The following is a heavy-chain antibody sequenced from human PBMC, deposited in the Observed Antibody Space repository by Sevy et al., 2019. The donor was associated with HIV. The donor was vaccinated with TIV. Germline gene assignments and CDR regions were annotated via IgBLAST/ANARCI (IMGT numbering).Heavy chain of an antibody. CDR2: ISSRNSYR. D-gene: IGHD6-6*01. Sequence: GGSLRLSCAASGFTFNEYYMSWIRQAPGKGLEWISYISSRNSYRNYADSVKGRFTISRDNARNSLYLQMNSLRAEDTAVYYCAKDLTGRYSSSSGDFDYWGQGTLVTVSS. V-gene: IGHV3-11*06. CDR1: GFTFNEYY. J-gene: IGHJ4*02. CDR3: AKDLTGRYSSSSGDFDY.